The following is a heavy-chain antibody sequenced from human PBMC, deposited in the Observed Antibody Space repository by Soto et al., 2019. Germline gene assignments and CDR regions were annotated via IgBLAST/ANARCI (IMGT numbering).Heavy chain of an antibody. Sequence: GGSLRLSCASSGFPFSAFSMNWVRQAPGKELEWVACISSSGSTIYYADSVKGRFTISRDNAKTSLYLQMDSLRDEDTAVYYCAREGGRHCSPSRCYNAFDIWGQGTTVTVSS. D-gene: IGHD2-15*01. V-gene: IGHV3-48*02. CDR1: GFPFSAFS. CDR3: AREGGRHCSPSRCYNAFDI. J-gene: IGHJ3*02. CDR2: ISSSGSTI.